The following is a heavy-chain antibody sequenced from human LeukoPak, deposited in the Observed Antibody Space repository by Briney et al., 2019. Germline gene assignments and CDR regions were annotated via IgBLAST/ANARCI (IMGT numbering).Heavy chain of an antibody. CDR1: GGSISSGDYY. J-gene: IGHJ5*02. CDR2: IYYSGST. Sequence: SQTLSLTCTVSGGSISSGDYYWSWIRQPPGKGLEWIGYIYYSGSTYYNPSLKSRVTISVDTSKNQFSLKLSSVTAADTAVYYCARVRAITGDHYAPYNWFDPWGQGTLVTVSS. CDR3: ARVRAITGDHYAPYNWFDP. V-gene: IGHV4-30-4*08. D-gene: IGHD7-27*01.